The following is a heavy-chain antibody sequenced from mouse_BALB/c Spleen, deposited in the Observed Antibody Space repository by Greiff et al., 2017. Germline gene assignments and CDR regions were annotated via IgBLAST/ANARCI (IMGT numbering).Heavy chain of an antibody. CDR2: IWGDGST. D-gene: IGHD2-14*01. V-gene: IGHV2-6-7*01. Sequence: QVQLQQSGPGLVAPSQSLSITCTVSGFSLTGYGVNWVRQPPGKGLEWLGMIWGDGSTDYNSALKSRLSISKDNSKSQGFLKMNSLQTDDTARYYCAREGRYDAWFAYWGQGTLVTVSA. CDR3: AREGRYDAWFAY. J-gene: IGHJ3*01. CDR1: GFSLTGYG.